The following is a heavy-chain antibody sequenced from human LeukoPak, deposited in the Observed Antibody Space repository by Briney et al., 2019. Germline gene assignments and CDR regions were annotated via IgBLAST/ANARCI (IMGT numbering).Heavy chain of an antibody. CDR2: ISYDGSNK. Sequence: GRSLRLSCAASGFTFSSYAMHWVRQAPGKGLEWVAVISYDGSNKYYADSVKGRFTISRDNSKNTLYLQMNSLRAEDTAVYYCASGYSYANDAFDIWGQGTMVTVSS. D-gene: IGHD5-18*01. CDR1: GFTFSSYA. V-gene: IGHV3-30*04. CDR3: ASGYSYANDAFDI. J-gene: IGHJ3*02.